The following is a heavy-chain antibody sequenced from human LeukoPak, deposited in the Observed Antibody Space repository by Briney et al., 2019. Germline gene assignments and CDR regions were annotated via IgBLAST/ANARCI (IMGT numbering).Heavy chain of an antibody. J-gene: IGHJ4*02. CDR2: IYTSGNT. V-gene: IGHV4-4*07. CDR1: GGFFSIYY. CDR3: ARDSVLYYFDS. D-gene: IGHD6-6*01. Sequence: SETLSLTCNVSGGFFSIYYWSWIRQPAGKGLEWIGRIYTSGNTNYNPSLKSRVTMSVDTSKNQFSLELSSVTAADTAVYYCARDSVLYYFDSWGQGTLVTVSS.